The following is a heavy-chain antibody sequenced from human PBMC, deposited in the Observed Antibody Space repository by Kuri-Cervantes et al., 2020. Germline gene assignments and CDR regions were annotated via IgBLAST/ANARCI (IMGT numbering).Heavy chain of an antibody. Sequence: LRLSCAVYGGSFSGYYWSWIRQHPGKGLEWIGYIYYSGSTYYNPSLKSRVTISVDTSKNQFSLKLSSVTAADTAVYYCASNSRPGRYFDYWGQGTLVTVSS. V-gene: IGHV4-31*11. CDR1: GGSFSGYY. CDR3: ASNSRPGRYFDY. D-gene: IGHD4-23*01. CDR2: IYYSGST. J-gene: IGHJ4*02.